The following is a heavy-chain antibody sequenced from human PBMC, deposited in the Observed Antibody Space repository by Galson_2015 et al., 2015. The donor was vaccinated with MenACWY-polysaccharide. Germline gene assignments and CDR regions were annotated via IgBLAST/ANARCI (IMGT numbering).Heavy chain of an antibody. CDR3: VKDRRAAELDLLIEAADDRVFGH. Sequence: SLRLSCAGSGFAFRSYDMSWVRQAPGKGLQWVSAISASGWSVYYVESVARRVTISRDNARNTLFLRMDNLRADDTGTYYCVKDRRAAELDLLIEAADDRVFGHWGRGAFVSVSS. CDR1: GFAFRSYD. D-gene: IGHD6-25*01. CDR2: ISASGWSV. V-gene: IGHV3-23*01. J-gene: IGHJ4*02.